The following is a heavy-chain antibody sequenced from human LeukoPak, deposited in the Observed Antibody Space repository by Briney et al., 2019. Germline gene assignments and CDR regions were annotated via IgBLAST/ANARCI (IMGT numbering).Heavy chain of an antibody. CDR2: IYYSGST. D-gene: IGHD3-10*01. J-gene: IGHJ4*02. CDR3: ARDRRFGELGDY. V-gene: IGHV4-39*07. Sequence: SETLSLTCTVSGGSISSSSYYWGWIRQPPGKGLEWIGSIYYSGSTYYNPSLKSRVTISVDTSKNQFSLKLSSVTAADTAVYYCARDRRFGELGDYWGQGTLVTVSS. CDR1: GGSISSSSYY.